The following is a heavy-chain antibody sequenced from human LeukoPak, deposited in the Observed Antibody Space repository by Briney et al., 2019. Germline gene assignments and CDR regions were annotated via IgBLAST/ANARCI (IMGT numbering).Heavy chain of an antibody. Sequence: PGGSLRLSCAASGFTFSDYHMSWVRQAPGKGLEWVSYISSSSSYTNYADSVKGRFTISRDNAKNSLYLQMNSLRAEDTAVYYFARYVLLWFGEMDVWGQGTTVTVSS. CDR1: GFTFSDYH. J-gene: IGHJ6*02. CDR3: ARYVLLWFGEMDV. D-gene: IGHD3-10*01. CDR2: ISSSSSYT. V-gene: IGHV3-11*03.